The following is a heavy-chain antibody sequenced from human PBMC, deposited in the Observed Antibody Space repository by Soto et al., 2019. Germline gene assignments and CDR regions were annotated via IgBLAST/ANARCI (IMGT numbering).Heavy chain of an antibody. CDR2: IIPIFGTA. J-gene: IGHJ5*02. CDR3: ARQTVGYGSGGSCYSFWFDP. V-gene: IGHV1-69*01. CDR1: GGTFSSYA. D-gene: IGHD2-15*01. Sequence: QVQLVQSGAEVKKPGSSVKVSCKASGGTFSSYAISWVRQAPGHGLEWIGGIIPIFGTANYAQKFQGRVTITAAESTSTAYMELSSLRAEDTAVYYCARQTVGYGSGGSCYSFWFDPWCQGTLVTVSS.